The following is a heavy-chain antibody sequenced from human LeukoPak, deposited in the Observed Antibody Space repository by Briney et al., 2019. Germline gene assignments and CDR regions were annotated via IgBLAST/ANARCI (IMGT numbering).Heavy chain of an antibody. J-gene: IGHJ4*02. CDR2: ISYDGSNK. CDR1: GFTFSSYA. CDR3: ARDYCDRTSCLPGFDY. Sequence: PGGSLRLSCAASGFTFSSYAMHWVRQAPGKGLEWVPVISYDGSNKYYADSVKGRFTISRDNSKNTLFLQMNSLRAEDAAVYYCARDYCDRTSCLPGFDYWGQGTLVTVSS. D-gene: IGHD2-2*01. V-gene: IGHV3-30*04.